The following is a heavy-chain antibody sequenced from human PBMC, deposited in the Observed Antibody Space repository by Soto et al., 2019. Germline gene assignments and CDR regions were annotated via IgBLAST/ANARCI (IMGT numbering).Heavy chain of an antibody. CDR3: GRDQSGIGYYVDWFDP. J-gene: IGHJ5*02. Sequence: GASVKVSCKASGGTFSSYTISWVRQAPGQRPEWLGWINAGNGNTYYSEKFEGRVTFTRDTAATTVNMELTSLTSEDTAIYYCGRDQSGIGYYVDWFDPWGQGTLVTVSS. V-gene: IGHV1-3*01. D-gene: IGHD3-10*02. CDR2: INAGNGNT. CDR1: GGTFSSYT.